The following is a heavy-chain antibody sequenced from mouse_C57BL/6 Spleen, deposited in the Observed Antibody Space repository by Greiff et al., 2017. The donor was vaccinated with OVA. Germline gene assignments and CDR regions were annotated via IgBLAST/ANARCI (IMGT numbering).Heavy chain of an antibody. D-gene: IGHD4-1*01. CDR1: GYTFTSYG. CDR3: ARNWDGYAMDY. J-gene: IGHJ4*01. Sequence: QVQLKQSGAELARPGASVKLSCKASGYTFTSYGISWVKQSTGQGLEWIGEIYPRSGNTYYNEKFKGKATLTADKSSSTAYMELRSLTSEDSAVYFCARNWDGYAMDYWGQGTSVTVSS. CDR2: IYPRSGNT. V-gene: IGHV1-81*01.